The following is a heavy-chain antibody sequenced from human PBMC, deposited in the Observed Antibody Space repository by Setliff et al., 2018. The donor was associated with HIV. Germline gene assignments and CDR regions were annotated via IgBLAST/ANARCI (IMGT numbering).Heavy chain of an antibody. CDR1: GYTFTGYY. Sequence: WASVKVSCKTSGYTFTGYYMHWARQAPGQGLEWMGWINPIVDKTNYAQKFQGRVAITADKSTITAYMELSSLRSEDTAVYYCAREPDYGIRDAFDIWGQGTMVTVSS. V-gene: IGHV1-46*01. CDR2: INPIVDKT. D-gene: IGHD4-17*01. J-gene: IGHJ3*02. CDR3: AREPDYGIRDAFDI.